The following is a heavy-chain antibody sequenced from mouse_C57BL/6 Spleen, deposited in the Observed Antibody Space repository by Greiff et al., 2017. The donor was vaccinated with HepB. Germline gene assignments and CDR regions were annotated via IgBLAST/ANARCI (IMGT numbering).Heavy chain of an antibody. Sequence: EVQGVESGGDLVKPGGSLKLSCAASGFTFSSYGMSWVRQTPDKRLEWVATISSGCSYTYYPDSVKGRVTISRDNAKNNLNLQMISLKSEDTAMYECASRRTTVVVYYFDYWGQGTTLTVSS. CDR1: GFTFSSYG. CDR2: ISSGCSYT. D-gene: IGHD1-1*01. J-gene: IGHJ2*01. V-gene: IGHV5-6*01. CDR3: ASRRTTVVVYYFDY.